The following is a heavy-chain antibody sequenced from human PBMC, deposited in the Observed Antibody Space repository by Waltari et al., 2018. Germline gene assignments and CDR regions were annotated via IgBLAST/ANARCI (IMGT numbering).Heavy chain of an antibody. CDR3: ASSYCSGGSCYSRPNDY. D-gene: IGHD2-15*01. J-gene: IGHJ4*02. V-gene: IGHV1-69*04. CDR1: GGTFNSYS. Sequence: QVQLVQSGAEVKKPGSSVKVSCKASGGTFNSYSVSWVRQAPGQGLEGVGRILPMVENANYAQKFQGRVTITADKSTSTAYMELSSLRSEDTAVYYCASSYCSGGSCYSRPNDYWGQGTLVTVS. CDR2: ILPMVENA.